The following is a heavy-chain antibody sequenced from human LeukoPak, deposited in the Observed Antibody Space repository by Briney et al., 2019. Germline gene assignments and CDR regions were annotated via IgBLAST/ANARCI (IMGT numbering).Heavy chain of an antibody. D-gene: IGHD2-15*01. Sequence: GESLKISCQGSGYIFTSYWIGWVRQLPGKGLEWMGIIYPGDSDTRYSPSFQGQVTISADKSISTAYLQWSSLKASDTAMYYCARAPTPRLLPDPYYFDYWGQGTLVTVSS. V-gene: IGHV5-51*01. CDR1: GYIFTSYW. CDR2: IYPGDSDT. CDR3: ARAPTPRLLPDPYYFDY. J-gene: IGHJ4*02.